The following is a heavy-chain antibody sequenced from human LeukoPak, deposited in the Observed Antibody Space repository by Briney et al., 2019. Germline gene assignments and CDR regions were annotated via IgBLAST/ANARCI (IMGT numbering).Heavy chain of an antibody. CDR2: IYSGGST. CDR3: ARGRGGYCSSTSCYRPDAFDI. V-gene: IGHV3-66*02. D-gene: IGHD2-2*01. CDR1: GFTVSTNY. J-gene: IGHJ3*02. Sequence: GGSLRLSCAASGFTVSTNYMGWCRQAPGKGLEWVSVIYSGGSTYYADSVKGRFTISRDNSKNTLYLQMSSLRAEDTAVYYCARGRGGYCSSTSCYRPDAFDIWGQGTMVTVSS.